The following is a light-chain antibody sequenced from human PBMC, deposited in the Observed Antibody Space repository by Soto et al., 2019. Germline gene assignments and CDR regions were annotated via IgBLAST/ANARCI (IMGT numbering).Light chain of an antibody. CDR1: QSVSSY. J-gene: IGKJ4*01. CDR2: DAS. Sequence: EIVLTQSPATLSLSPGERATLSCRASQSVSSYLAWYQQKPGQAPRLLIYDASNRATGIPARFSGSGSGTDFATSTSRPERGVFAEYYAQHRSDWCTVGGGAEVYVK. V-gene: IGKV3-11*01. CDR3: QHRSDWCT.